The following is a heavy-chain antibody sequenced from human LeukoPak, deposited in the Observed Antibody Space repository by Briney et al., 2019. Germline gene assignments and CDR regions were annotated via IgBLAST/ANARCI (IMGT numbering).Heavy chain of an antibody. D-gene: IGHD2-2*01. CDR1: GYTFTSYD. J-gene: IGHJ5*02. CDR3: ARHHESRYCSSTSCPTGWFDP. CDR2: MNPNSGNT. Sequence: ASVKVSCKASGYTFTSYDINWVRQATGQGLEWMGWMNPNSGNTGYAQKFQGRVTMTRNTSMSTAYMELSSLRSEDTAVYYCARHHESRYCSSTSCPTGWFDPWGQGTLVTVSS. V-gene: IGHV1-8*01.